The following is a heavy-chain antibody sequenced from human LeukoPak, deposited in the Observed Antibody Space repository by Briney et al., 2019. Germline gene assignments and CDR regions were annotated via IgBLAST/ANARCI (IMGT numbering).Heavy chain of an antibody. CDR2: IAYDGSRA. CDR1: GFTFGGYG. J-gene: IGHJ4*02. Sequence: GRSLRLSCAGSGFTFGGYGVHWFRQTPGKGLEWVAVIAYDGSRAFYADSVKGRFTISRDNSKNTMSVQMDDLRAEDTAVYYCTRYNNDHFDYWGQGTLVTVSS. CDR3: TRYNNDHFDY. V-gene: IGHV3-33*01. D-gene: IGHD1-14*01.